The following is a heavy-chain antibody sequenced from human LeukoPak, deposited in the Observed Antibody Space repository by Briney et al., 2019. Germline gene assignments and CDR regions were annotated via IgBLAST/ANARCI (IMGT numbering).Heavy chain of an antibody. D-gene: IGHD3-22*01. CDR2: ISAYNGNT. Sequence: ASVKVSCKASGYTFTSYGISWVRQAPGQGLEWMGWISAYNGNTNYAQKLQGRVTMTTDTSTSTAYMELRSLRSDDTAVYYCAALGYYDSSGYYVDYWGQGTLVTVSS. CDR3: AALGYYDSSGYYVDY. CDR1: GYTFTSYG. V-gene: IGHV1-18*01. J-gene: IGHJ4*02.